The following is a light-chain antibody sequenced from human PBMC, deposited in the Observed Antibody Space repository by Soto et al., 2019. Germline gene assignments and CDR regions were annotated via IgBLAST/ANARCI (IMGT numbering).Light chain of an antibody. J-gene: IGKJ2*01. CDR1: REISNY. Sequence: DIQMTQSPSSLSASVGDRVTITCQASREISNYVNWYQQKQGKAPNLLVYDASNLQPGVPSRFSGSGSGTVFTFTISSLQPEDIATYFCQQVFDLPYTVGQGTKLQIK. V-gene: IGKV1-33*01. CDR3: QQVFDLPYT. CDR2: DAS.